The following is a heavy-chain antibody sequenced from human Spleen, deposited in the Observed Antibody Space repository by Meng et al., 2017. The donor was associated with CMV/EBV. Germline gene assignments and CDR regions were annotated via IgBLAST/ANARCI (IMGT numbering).Heavy chain of an antibody. V-gene: IGHV3-66*02. CDR2: IYIGGDT. J-gene: IGHJ4*02. CDR3: ARGVGLTGGLFDY. Sequence: AASGFPVSNDCMHWVRQAPGKGLEWVSVIYIGGDTYYADSVKGRFTISKDNSRNTVFLQMNSLRSEDTAVYYCARGVGLTGGLFDYWGQGTLVTVSS. D-gene: IGHD7-27*01. CDR1: GFPVSNDC.